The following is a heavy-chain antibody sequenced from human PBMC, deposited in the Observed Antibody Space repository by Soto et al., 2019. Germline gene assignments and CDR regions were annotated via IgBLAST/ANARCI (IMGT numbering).Heavy chain of an antibody. CDR1: GFTFSRHS. D-gene: IGHD6-19*01. Sequence: GGSLRLSCAASGFTFSRHSLNWVRQAPGKGLEWVSSISTTSSYIYYADSVKGRFTISRDNAKNSLYLQMDSLRAEDTAVYYCARDGYSSGFDYWGQGTMVTVSS. CDR3: ARDGYSSGFDY. V-gene: IGHV3-21*01. J-gene: IGHJ4*02. CDR2: ISTTSSYI.